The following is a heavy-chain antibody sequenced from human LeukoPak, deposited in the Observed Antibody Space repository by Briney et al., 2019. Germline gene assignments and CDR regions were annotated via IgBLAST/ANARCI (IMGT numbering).Heavy chain of an antibody. CDR3: AGGGYCGGDCYPSY. CDR2: INHSGST. V-gene: IGHV4-34*01. Sequence: ASETLSLTCAVYGGSFSGYYWSWIRQPPGKGLEWIGEINHSGSTNYNPSLKSRVTISVDTSKNQFSLKLSSVTAADTAVYYCAGGGYCGGDCYPSYWGQGTLVTVSS. D-gene: IGHD2-21*02. CDR1: GGSFSGYY. J-gene: IGHJ4*02.